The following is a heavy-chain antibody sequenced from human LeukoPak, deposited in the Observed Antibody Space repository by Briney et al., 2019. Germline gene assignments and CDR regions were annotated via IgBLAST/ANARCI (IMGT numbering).Heavy chain of an antibody. D-gene: IGHD5-12*01. J-gene: IGHJ6*03. V-gene: IGHV3-53*01. CDR3: ARDGYGYNYMDV. CDR1: GFSVSSNF. CDR2: IYSGGTT. Sequence: GGSLRLSCAASGFSVSSNFMSWVRQAPGKGLEWVSVIYSGGTTYNADSVRGRFTVSRDNSKNMLYLQMNSLRAEDTAVYYCARDGYGYNYMDVWGKGTTVTVSS.